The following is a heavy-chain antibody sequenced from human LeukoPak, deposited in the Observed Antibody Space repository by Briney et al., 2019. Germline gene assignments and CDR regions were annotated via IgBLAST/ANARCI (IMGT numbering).Heavy chain of an antibody. D-gene: IGHD3-16*01. CDR2: ISAYNGKT. V-gene: IGHV1-18*01. CDR3: ARDRPFLMITFGGVSLDY. J-gene: IGHJ4*02. CDR1: GYKFNTYG. Sequence: ASVKVSCKASGYKFNTYGISWVRQAPGQGLEWMGWISAYNGKTDYAQKFQGRVTMTTDTSTSTAYMELRSLRSDDTAVYYCARDRPFLMITFGGVSLDYWGQGTLVTVSS.